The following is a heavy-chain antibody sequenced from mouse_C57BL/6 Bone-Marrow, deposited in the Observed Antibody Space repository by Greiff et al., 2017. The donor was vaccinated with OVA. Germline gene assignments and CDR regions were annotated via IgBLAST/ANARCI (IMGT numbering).Heavy chain of an antibody. CDR3: SRDCYSYWYFDV. CDR1: GYTFTDYY. D-gene: IGHD2-12*01. J-gene: IGHJ1*03. CDR2: IFPGSGST. Sequence: QVQLKQSGPELVKPGASVKISCKASGYTFTDYYINWVKQGPGKGLEWIGWIFPGSGSTYYNEKFKGKATITVDKSSSTAYMLLSSLTSEDSAVYFCSRDCYSYWYFDVWGTGTTVTVSS. V-gene: IGHV1-75*01.